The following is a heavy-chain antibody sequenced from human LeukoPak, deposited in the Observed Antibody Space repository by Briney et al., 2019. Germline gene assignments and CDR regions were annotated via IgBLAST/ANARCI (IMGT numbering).Heavy chain of an antibody. D-gene: IGHD3-22*01. CDR3: AKDWYYYDSSGTFGY. V-gene: IGHV3-30*18. J-gene: IGHJ4*02. CDR2: ISYDGSNK. Sequence: GRSLRLSCAASGFTFSSYGMHWVRQAPGKGLEWVAVISYDGSNKYYADSVKGRFTISRDNSKNTLYLQMNSLRAEDTAVYYCAKDWYYYDSSGTFGYWGQGTLVTVSS. CDR1: GFTFSSYG.